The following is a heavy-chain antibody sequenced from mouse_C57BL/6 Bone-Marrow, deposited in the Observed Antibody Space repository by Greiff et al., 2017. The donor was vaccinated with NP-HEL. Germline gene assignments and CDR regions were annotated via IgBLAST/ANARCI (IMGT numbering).Heavy chain of an antibody. Sequence: VQLQQSGPVLVKPGASVKMSCKASGYTFTDYYMNWVKQSHGKSLEWIGVINPYNGGTSYTQKFKGTATLTVDKSSSTAYMELNSLTSEDSAVYYCASHYYGSSTWYFDVWGTGTTVTVSS. CDR1: GYTFTDYY. V-gene: IGHV1-19*01. J-gene: IGHJ1*03. D-gene: IGHD1-1*01. CDR2: INPYNGGT. CDR3: ASHYYGSSTWYFDV.